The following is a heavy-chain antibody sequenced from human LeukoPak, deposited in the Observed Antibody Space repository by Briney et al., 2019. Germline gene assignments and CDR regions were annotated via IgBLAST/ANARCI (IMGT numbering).Heavy chain of an antibody. CDR1: GGSISSYY. CDR3: ARGGASSIPLDY. CDR2: ISNSGST. J-gene: IGHJ4*02. V-gene: IGHV4-59*01. D-gene: IGHD1-26*01. Sequence: SETLSLTCTVSGGSISSYYWSWIRQPPGKGPEWIGHISNSGSTYYSPSLSSRVTISLDTSKNQFSLKLRSVTAADTAVYYCARGGASSIPLDYWGRGTLVTVSS.